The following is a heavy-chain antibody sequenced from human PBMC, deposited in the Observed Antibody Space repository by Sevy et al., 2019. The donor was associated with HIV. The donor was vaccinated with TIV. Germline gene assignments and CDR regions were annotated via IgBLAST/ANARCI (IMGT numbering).Heavy chain of an antibody. D-gene: IGHD3-3*01. J-gene: IGHJ4*02. CDR2: ISYDGSNK. V-gene: IGHV3-30*04. Sequence: GGSLRLSCAASGFTFSSYAMHWVRQAPGKGLEWVAVISYDGSNKYYADSVKGRFTISRDNSKNTLYLQMNSLRAEDTAVYYCAIDFLGESYYDFWSGYFDYWGQGTLVTVSS. CDR3: AIDFLGESYYDFWSGYFDY. CDR1: GFTFSSYA.